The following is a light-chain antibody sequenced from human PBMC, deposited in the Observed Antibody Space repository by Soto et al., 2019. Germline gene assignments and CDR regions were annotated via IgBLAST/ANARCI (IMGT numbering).Light chain of an antibody. V-gene: IGLV1-44*01. CDR1: SSNIGSNT. CDR3: AAWDDSLNGYV. Sequence: QSALTQPPSASGTPGQRVTISCSGSSSNIGSNTVNWYQQLPGTAPKLLIYSNNQRPSGVPDRFSGSKSGTSASLAISGFHSEDEADYYWAAWDDSLNGYVFGTGTKVTVL. J-gene: IGLJ1*01. CDR2: SNN.